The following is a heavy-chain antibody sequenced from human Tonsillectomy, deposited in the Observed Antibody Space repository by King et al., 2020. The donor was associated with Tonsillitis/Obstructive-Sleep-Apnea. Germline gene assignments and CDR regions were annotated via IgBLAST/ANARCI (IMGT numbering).Heavy chain of an antibody. CDR3: VKDQGRYCTNGVCFPCDY. Sequence: VQLVESGGGLVQPGGSLRLSCSASGFTFNSYGMHWVRQAPGKALEYVSAISTNGGSTYYADSVKGRFTISRDNSKNTLYLQMSSLRVEDTAVYYCVKDQGRYCTNGVCFPCDYWGQGTLVPVSS. D-gene: IGHD2-8*01. CDR2: ISTNGGST. CDR1: GFTFNSYG. V-gene: IGHV3-64D*06. J-gene: IGHJ4*02.